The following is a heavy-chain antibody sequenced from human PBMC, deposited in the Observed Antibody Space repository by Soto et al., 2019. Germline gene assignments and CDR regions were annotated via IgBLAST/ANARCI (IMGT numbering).Heavy chain of an antibody. J-gene: IGHJ5*02. CDR1: DGSISDYY. V-gene: IGHV4-59*08. CDR2: ISNSGST. Sequence: KPSATLSLTCTVSDGSISDYYWSWIRQPPGKGLEWIGYISNSGSTNYSPSLNSRVSITADTSKNNFSLKLTSVSAADTALYYCAKGQGVLGPWGQGTLVTVSS. CDR3: AKGQGVLGP. D-gene: IGHD3-16*01.